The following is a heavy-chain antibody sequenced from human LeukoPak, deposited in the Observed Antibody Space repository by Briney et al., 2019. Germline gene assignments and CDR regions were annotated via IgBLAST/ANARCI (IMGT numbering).Heavy chain of an antibody. CDR1: GYTFTSYD. J-gene: IGHJ6*02. CDR2: ISAYNGNT. V-gene: IGHV1-18*01. CDR3: ARGIIVVVPAATLYGMDV. D-gene: IGHD2-2*01. Sequence: ASVKVSCKASGYTFTSYDINWVRQATGQGLEWMGWISAYNGNTNYAQKLQGRVTVTTDTSTSTAYMELRSLRSDDTAVYYCARGIIVVVPAATLYGMDVWGQGTTVTVSS.